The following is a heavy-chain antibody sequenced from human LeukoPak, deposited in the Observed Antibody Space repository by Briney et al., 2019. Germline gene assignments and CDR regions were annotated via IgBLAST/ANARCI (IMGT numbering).Heavy chain of an antibody. D-gene: IGHD3-16*01. CDR3: ARDRAKWVAAPLGF. Sequence: PGGSLRLSCGASGFTFSIYGVLGVRRAPGKGLEWVAVIWYDGSNKYYADSVKGRFNISRDDSKNTLYLQMNSLRAEDTAVYYCARDRAKWVAAPLGFWGQGTLVTVSS. CDR2: IWYDGSNK. J-gene: IGHJ4*02. CDR1: GFTFSIYG. V-gene: IGHV3-33*01.